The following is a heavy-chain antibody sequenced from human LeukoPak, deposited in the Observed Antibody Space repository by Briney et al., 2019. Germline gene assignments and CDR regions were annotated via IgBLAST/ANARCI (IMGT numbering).Heavy chain of an antibody. CDR2: ISSSSSYI. D-gene: IGHD3-10*01. Sequence: GGSLRLSCAASGSTFSSYSMNWVRQAPGKGLEWVSSISSSSSYIYYADSVKGRFTISRDNAKNSLYLQMNSLRAEDTAVYYCARDDHDYYGPDVWGQGTTVTVSS. CDR1: GSTFSSYS. J-gene: IGHJ6*02. CDR3: ARDDHDYYGPDV. V-gene: IGHV3-21*01.